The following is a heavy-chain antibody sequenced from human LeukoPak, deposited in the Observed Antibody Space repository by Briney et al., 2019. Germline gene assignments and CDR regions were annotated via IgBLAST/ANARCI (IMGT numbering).Heavy chain of an antibody. V-gene: IGHV1-18*01. CDR1: GYTFTSYG. CDR3: ARSLTVAGTRRYYYYMDV. CDR2: ISAYNGNT. D-gene: IGHD6-19*01. Sequence: ASVKVSCKASGYTFTSYGTSWVRQAPGQGLEWMGWISAYNGNTNYAQKLQGRVTMTTDTSTSTAYMELRSLRSDDTTVYYCARSLTVAGTRRYYYYMDVWGKGTTVTVSS. J-gene: IGHJ6*03.